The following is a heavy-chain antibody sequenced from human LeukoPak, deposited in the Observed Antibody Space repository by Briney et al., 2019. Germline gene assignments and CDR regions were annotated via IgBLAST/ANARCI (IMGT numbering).Heavy chain of an antibody. CDR3: AKLAKYFYGSETYYFFEH. V-gene: IGHV3-11*04. CDR2: ISSSGSTI. D-gene: IGHD3-10*01. J-gene: IGHJ4*02. Sequence: GGSLRLSCAASGFNFSDNYMSWIRQAPGKGLEWVSYISSSGSTIYYADSVKGRFTISRDNAKNSLYLQMNSLRVEDTAMYYCAKLAKYFYGSETYYFFEHWGQGTPVTASS. CDR1: GFNFSDNY.